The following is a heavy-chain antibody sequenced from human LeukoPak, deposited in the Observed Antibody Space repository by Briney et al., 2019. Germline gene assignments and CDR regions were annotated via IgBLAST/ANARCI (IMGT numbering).Heavy chain of an antibody. CDR2: ITGSGGST. V-gene: IGHV3-23*01. Sequence: PGGSLRLSCAASGFTFGTYAMSWVRQAPGKGLDWVSSITGSGGSTYYADSVKGRSTISRDNAKNSLYLQMNSLRAEDTAVYYCARVSTEQHWINYYYYYGMDVWGQGTTVTVSS. J-gene: IGHJ6*02. D-gene: IGHD1/OR15-1a*01. CDR3: ARVSTEQHWINYYYYYGMDV. CDR1: GFTFGTYA.